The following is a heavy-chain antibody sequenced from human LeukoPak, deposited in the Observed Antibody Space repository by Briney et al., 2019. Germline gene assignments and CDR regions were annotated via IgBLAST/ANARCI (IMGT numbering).Heavy chain of an antibody. V-gene: IGHV4-4*07. CDR2: LSTDGST. CDR3: ASYSGSYYDYFDY. D-gene: IGHD1-26*01. Sequence: KPSETLSLTCTVSGASLNTYYWTWIRQPAGKGLEWIGRLSTDGSTTYNPSLKSRITMSVDTSKNQFSLKLNSVTAADTAVYYCASYSGSYYDYFDYWGQGTLVTVSS. J-gene: IGHJ4*02. CDR1: GASLNTYY.